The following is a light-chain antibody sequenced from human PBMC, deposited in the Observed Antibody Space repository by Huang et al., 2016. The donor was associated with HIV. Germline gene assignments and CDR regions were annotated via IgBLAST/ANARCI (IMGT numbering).Light chain of an antibody. J-gene: IGKJ1*01. CDR1: QSITVN. Sequence: TQSPNTLSVSPGERAMLSCRASQSITVNLAWYQQRPGQPPRLLIYGASTRATGIPARFSGWGSGTEFTLLISSVQTEDFALYYCRQYNNWPPWTFGQGTKVDI. V-gene: IGKV3-15*01. CDR2: GAS. CDR3: RQYNNWPPWT.